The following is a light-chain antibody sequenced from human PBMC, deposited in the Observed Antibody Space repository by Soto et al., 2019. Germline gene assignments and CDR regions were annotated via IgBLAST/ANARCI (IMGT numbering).Light chain of an antibody. Sequence: EIVMTQSPATLSVSPGERATLSCRASQSISSNLAWYQQKPGQAPRLLISGASTRATRIPARFSGSGSGTDFTLTISSLQSEDFAVYYCQQFHDWPMTFGPGTKVDIK. CDR2: GAS. V-gene: IGKV3-15*01. CDR1: QSISSN. J-gene: IGKJ3*01. CDR3: QQFHDWPMT.